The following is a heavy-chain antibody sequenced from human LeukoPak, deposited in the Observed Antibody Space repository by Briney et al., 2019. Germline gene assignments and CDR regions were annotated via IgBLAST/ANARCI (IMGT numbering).Heavy chain of an antibody. V-gene: IGHV5-51*01. D-gene: IGHD6-6*01. J-gene: IGHJ4*02. CDR3: ARRAYITSSDDY. Sequence: GESLKISCQGSGYSFTSHWIGWVRQMPGKGLEWMGIIYPGDSDTRYSPSFQGQVTISVDKSISTAYLQWSSLKASDTAVYYCARRAYITSSDDYWGQGTLVTVSS. CDR1: GYSFTSHW. CDR2: IYPGDSDT.